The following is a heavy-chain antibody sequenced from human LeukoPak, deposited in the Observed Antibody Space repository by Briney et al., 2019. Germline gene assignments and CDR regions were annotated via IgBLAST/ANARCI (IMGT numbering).Heavy chain of an antibody. Sequence: SGTLSLTCAVSGGSISSSNWWSWVRQPPGKGLEWIGEIYHSGSTNYNPSLKSRVTISVDKSKNQFSLKLSSVTAADTAVYYCARDGSNTFVSRPIVSGSPRPYGMDAWGQGTTVTVSS. J-gene: IGHJ6*02. CDR1: GGSISSSNW. V-gene: IGHV4-4*02. CDR3: ARDGSNTFVSRPIVSGSPRPYGMDA. CDR2: IYHSGST. D-gene: IGHD3-10*01.